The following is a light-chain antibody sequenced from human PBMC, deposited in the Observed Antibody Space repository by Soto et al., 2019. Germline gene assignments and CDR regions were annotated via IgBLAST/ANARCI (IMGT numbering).Light chain of an antibody. Sequence: DIQMTQSPSTLSASVGDRVTITCRASQSIRSWLAWYQQKPGKAPKVLIYDASSLESGVPLRFSGSGSGTEFTLTISSLQPDDFATYYCQHNNGYSWTFGQGTKVDIK. CDR2: DAS. CDR1: QSIRSW. V-gene: IGKV1-5*01. J-gene: IGKJ1*01. CDR3: QHNNGYSWT.